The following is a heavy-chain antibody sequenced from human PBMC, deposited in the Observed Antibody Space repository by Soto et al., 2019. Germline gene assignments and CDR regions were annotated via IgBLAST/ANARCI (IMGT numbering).Heavy chain of an antibody. CDR1: GGSFSGYY. D-gene: IGHD3-22*01. J-gene: IGHJ4*02. V-gene: IGHV4-34*01. Sequence: SETLSLTCAVYGGSFSGYYWSWIRQPPGKGLEWIGEINHSGSTNYNPSLKSRVTISVDTSKNRFSLKLSSVTAADTAVYYCARGWYYYDSSGYYRSPRYYFDYWGQGTLVTVSS. CDR2: INHSGST. CDR3: ARGWYYYDSSGYYRSPRYYFDY.